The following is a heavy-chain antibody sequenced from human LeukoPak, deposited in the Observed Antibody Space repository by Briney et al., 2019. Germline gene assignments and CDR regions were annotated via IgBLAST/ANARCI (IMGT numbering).Heavy chain of an antibody. D-gene: IGHD4-17*01. V-gene: IGHV3-48*03. Sequence: GGSLRPSCAASGFTFSSYEMNWVRQAPGKGLEWVSYISSSGSTIYYADSVKGRFTISRDNAKNSLYLQMNSLRAEDTAVYYCARGIYGDFDYWGQGTLVTVSS. CDR3: ARGIYGDFDY. J-gene: IGHJ4*02. CDR1: GFTFSSYE. CDR2: ISSSGSTI.